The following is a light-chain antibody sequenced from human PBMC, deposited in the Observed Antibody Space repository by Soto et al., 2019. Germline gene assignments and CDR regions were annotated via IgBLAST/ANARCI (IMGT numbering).Light chain of an antibody. Sequence: EVVLTQSPGTLSLSPGARAPLSCRASQSVSNTYVAWYQHIPGQTPRLLIYGASSRATGIPDRFSGSGSGTDFTLTISRLEPEDFATYYCQQSYSTPITLGQGTRLEIK. J-gene: IGKJ5*01. CDR2: GAS. V-gene: IGKV3-20*01. CDR1: QSVSNTY. CDR3: QQSYSTPIT.